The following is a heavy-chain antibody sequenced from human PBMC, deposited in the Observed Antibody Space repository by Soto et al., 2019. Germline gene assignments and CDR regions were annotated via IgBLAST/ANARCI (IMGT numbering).Heavy chain of an antibody. CDR1: GGSFSGYY. Sequence: QVQLQQWGAGLLKPSETLSLTCAVYGGSFSGYYWSWIRQPPGQGLEWLGEINHSGSTHYNPSLKSRVTISVDTSKNQSPLKLSSVPAADTAVYYCARGIRGLRQERRSYYYHSRMDVWCKGTTATVSS. D-gene: IGHD5-12*01. V-gene: IGHV4-34*01. J-gene: IGHJ6*04. CDR3: ARGIRGLRQERRSYYYHSRMDV. CDR2: INHSGST.